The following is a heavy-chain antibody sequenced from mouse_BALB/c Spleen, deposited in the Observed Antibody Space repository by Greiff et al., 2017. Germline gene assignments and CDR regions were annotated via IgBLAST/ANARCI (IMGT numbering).Heavy chain of an antibody. Sequence: EVKLVESGGGLVKPGGSLKLSCAASGFAFSSYDMSWVRQTPEKRLEWVAYISSGGGSTYHPDTVKGRFTISRDNAKNTLYLQMSSLKSEDTAMYYCARHEAGYFDYWGQGTTLTVSS. CDR3: ARHEAGYFDY. D-gene: IGHD6-1*01. CDR1: GFAFSSYD. J-gene: IGHJ2*01. CDR2: ISSGGGST. V-gene: IGHV5-12-1*01.